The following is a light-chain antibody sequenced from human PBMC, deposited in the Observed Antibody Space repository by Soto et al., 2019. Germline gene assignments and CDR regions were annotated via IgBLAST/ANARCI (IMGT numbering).Light chain of an antibody. J-gene: IGLJ1*01. CDR2: DNN. CDR1: GSNIGNNY. CDR3: GTWDSSLSADV. V-gene: IGLV1-51*01. Sequence: QSVLTQPPSVSAAPGQTVTISCSGSGSNIGNNYVSWYQQLPGTAPKLLIYDNNKRPSGIPDRFSGSKSGTSATLGITGLQTGDEADYYCGTWDSSLSADVFGTGTKVTVL.